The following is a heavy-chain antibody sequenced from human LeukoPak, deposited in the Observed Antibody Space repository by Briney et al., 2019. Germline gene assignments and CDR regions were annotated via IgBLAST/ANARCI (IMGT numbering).Heavy chain of an antibody. CDR3: AGVILVVPPGMDV. Sequence: PSETLSLTCAVYGGSFSGYYWSWIRQPPGKGLEWIGEINHSGSTNYSPSLKSRVTISVDTSKNQFSLKLSSVTAADTAVYYCAGVILVVPPGMDVWGQGTTVTVSS. J-gene: IGHJ6*02. D-gene: IGHD3-22*01. CDR2: INHSGST. CDR1: GGSFSGYY. V-gene: IGHV4-34*01.